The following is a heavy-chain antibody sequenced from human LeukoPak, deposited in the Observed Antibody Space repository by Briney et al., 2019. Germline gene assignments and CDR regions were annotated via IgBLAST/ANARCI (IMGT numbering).Heavy chain of an antibody. V-gene: IGHV3-53*01. D-gene: IGHD3-22*01. CDR3: ARRASGYWGY. CDR1: GFTVSTTY. CDR2: IYSGGNT. Sequence: PGGSLRLSCAASGFTVSTTYMSWVRQAPGKGLEWVSVIYSGGNTYYADSVKGRFAISRDNSKNTLYFQMNSLRGEDTAVYYCARRASGYWGYWGQGILVTVSS. J-gene: IGHJ4*02.